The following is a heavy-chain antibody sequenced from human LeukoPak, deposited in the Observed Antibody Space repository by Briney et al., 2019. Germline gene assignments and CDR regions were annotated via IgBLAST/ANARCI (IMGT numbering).Heavy chain of an antibody. Sequence: TSETLSLTCAVYGGSFSGYYWSWIRQPPGKGLEWIGEINHSGSTNYNPSLKSRVTISVDTSKNQFSLKLSSVTAADTAVYYCARDRSGRYGSGTSYAFDIWGQGTMVTVSS. CDR2: INHSGST. J-gene: IGHJ3*02. V-gene: IGHV4-34*01. CDR1: GGSFSGYY. D-gene: IGHD3-10*01. CDR3: ARDRSGRYGSGTSYAFDI.